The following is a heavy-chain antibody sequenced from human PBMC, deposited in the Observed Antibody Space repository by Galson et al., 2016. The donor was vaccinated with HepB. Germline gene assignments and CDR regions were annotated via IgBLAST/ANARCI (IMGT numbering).Heavy chain of an antibody. CDR3: GKHGGFDY. CDR1: GFTFNSYA. D-gene: IGHD3-16*01. CDR2: ISGSGGST. J-gene: IGHJ4*02. V-gene: IGHV3-23*01. Sequence: SLRLSCAASGFTFNSYAMNWVRQAPGKGLEWVSAISGSGGSTHYADSVKGRFTISRDNSKNMLYLFMKSLRAEDTAVYYCGKHGGFDYWGQGALVTVSS.